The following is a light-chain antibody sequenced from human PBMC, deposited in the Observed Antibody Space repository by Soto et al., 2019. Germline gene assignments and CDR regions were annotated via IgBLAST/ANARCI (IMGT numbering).Light chain of an antibody. Sequence: EIVLTQSPGTLSLSPGERATLSCRARQSVSSSYLAWYQQKPGQAPRLLIYGASSRATGISDRFSGSGSGTDFTLTISRLEPEDFAVYYCHQYGSSSWTFGQGTKVDIK. CDR1: QSVSSSY. V-gene: IGKV3-20*01. CDR3: HQYGSSSWT. J-gene: IGKJ1*01. CDR2: GAS.